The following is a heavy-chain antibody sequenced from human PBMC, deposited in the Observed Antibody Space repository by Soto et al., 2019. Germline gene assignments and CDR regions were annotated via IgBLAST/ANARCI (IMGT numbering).Heavy chain of an antibody. CDR1: GGTFSSYA. CDR2: IIPIFGTA. CDR3: ARDPSLSYNWNEVLGDAFDI. D-gene: IGHD1-20*01. Sequence: SVKVSCKASGGTFSSYAISWSRQAPGQGLEWMGGIIPIFGTANYAQKFQGRVTITADESTSTAYMELSSLRSEDTAVYYCARDPSLSYNWNEVLGDAFDIWGQVTMVTVSS. J-gene: IGHJ3*02. V-gene: IGHV1-69*13.